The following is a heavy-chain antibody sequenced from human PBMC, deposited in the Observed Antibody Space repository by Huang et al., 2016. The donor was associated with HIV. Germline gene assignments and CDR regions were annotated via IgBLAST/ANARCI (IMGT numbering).Heavy chain of an antibody. V-gene: IGHV1-24*01. CDR3: ATGFDVFFDF. D-gene: IGHD3-9*01. Sequence: QVQLVQSRAEVKKPGASVKVSCKVSEYTLTELSIHWVRQPPGKGLEWMGGFDTEIGETINAQKFQGRVTMTEDTSTETAFMELSGLRPEDTAVYYCATGFDVFFDFWGQGTLVTVSS. CDR2: FDTEIGET. CDR1: EYTLTELS. J-gene: IGHJ4*02.